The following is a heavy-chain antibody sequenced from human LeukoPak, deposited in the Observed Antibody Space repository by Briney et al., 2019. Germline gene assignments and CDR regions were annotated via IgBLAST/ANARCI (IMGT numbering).Heavy chain of an antibody. J-gene: IGHJ5*02. D-gene: IGHD3-3*01. V-gene: IGHV4-61*02. CDR3: AREGYDFWTRNWFDP. Sequence: SETLSLTCTVSGGSISSSSYYWGWIRQPPGKGLEWIGRIYTSGSTNYNPSLKSRVTISVDTSKNQFSLKLSSVTAADTAVYYCAREGYDFWTRNWFDPWGQGTLVTVSS. CDR1: GGSISSSSYY. CDR2: IYTSGST.